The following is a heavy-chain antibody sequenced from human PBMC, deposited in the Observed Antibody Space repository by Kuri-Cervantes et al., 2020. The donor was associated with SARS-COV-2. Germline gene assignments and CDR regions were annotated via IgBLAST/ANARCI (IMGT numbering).Heavy chain of an antibody. CDR1: GGSISSYY. CDR2: IYYSGST. Sequence: GSLRLSCTVPGGSISSYYWSWIRQPPGKGLEWIGYIYYSGSTNYNPSLKSRVTISVDTSKNQFSLKLSSVTAADTAVYYCAREGSGWYGEDYYYYGMDVWGQGTTVTVSS. D-gene: IGHD6-19*01. CDR3: AREGSGWYGEDYYYYGMDV. J-gene: IGHJ6*02. V-gene: IGHV4-59*01.